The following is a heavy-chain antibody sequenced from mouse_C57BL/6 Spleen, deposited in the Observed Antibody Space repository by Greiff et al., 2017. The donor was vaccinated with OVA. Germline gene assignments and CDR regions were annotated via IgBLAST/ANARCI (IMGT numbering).Heavy chain of an antibody. CDR1: GYTFTSYW. CDR2: IDPNSGGT. CDR3: ARGPIATVWDYFMDY. J-gene: IGHJ4*01. D-gene: IGHD1-1*01. V-gene: IGHV1-72*01. Sequence: QVQLQQPGAELVKPGASVKLSCKASGYTFTSYWMHWVKQRPGRGLEWIGRIDPNSGGTKYNEKFKSKATLTVDKHSSTAYMQLSSLTSEDSAVYYCARGPIATVWDYFMDYWGQGTTVTVSS.